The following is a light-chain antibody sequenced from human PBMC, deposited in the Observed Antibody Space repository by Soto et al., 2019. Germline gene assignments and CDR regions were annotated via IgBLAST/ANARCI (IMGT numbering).Light chain of an antibody. V-gene: IGKV1-5*03. CDR3: QYYDNYSWT. J-gene: IGKJ1*01. CDR2: KTS. Sequence: DIQLTQSPSTLSASVGDRVTITCRASQSIGVWLTWYQQKPGKAPKFLIYKTSTLESGVPSRFSGSGSGTAFAITISSLQPDDFATYHCQYYDNYSWTFGQGTKVEIK. CDR1: QSIGVW.